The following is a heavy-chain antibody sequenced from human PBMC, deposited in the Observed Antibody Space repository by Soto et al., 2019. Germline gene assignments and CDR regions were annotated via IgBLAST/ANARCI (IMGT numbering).Heavy chain of an antibody. CDR1: GGTFSSYA. D-gene: IGHD1-26*01. CDR2: IIPIFGTA. Sequence: SVKVSCKASGGTFSSYAISWVRQAPGQGLEWMGGIIPIFGTANYAQKFQGRVTITADESTSTAYMELSSLRSEDTAVYYCARDIGPDVGATVYYYYYYGMDVWG. CDR3: ARDIGPDVGATVYYYYYYGMDV. V-gene: IGHV1-69*13. J-gene: IGHJ6*02.